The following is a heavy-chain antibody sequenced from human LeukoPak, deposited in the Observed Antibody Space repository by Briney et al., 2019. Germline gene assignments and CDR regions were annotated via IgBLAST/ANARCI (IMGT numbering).Heavy chain of an antibody. V-gene: IGHV1-69*13. J-gene: IGHJ6*02. CDR2: IIPIFGTA. CDR1: GGTFSSYA. Sequence: ASVNVSCKASGGTFSSYAISWVRQAPGQGLEWMGGIIPIFGTANYAQKFQGRVTITADESTSTAYMELSSLRSEDTAVYYCARAYCGGDCYSGYYYYGMDVWGQGTTVTVSS. CDR3: ARAYCGGDCYSGYYYYGMDV. D-gene: IGHD2-21*02.